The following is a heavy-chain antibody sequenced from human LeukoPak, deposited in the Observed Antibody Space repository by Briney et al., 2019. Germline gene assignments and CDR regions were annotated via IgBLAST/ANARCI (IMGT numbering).Heavy chain of an antibody. CDR1: GYTFTSYY. V-gene: IGHV1-46*01. J-gene: IGHJ5*02. CDR2: INPSGGST. Sequence: ASVKVSCKASGYTFTSYYMHWVRQAPGQGLEWMGIINPSGGSTSYAQEFQGRVTMTRDTSTSTVYMELSSLRSEDTAVYYCARVGYCSSTSCYYSRWFDPWGQGTLVTVSS. CDR3: ARVGYCSSTSCYYSRWFDP. D-gene: IGHD2-2*03.